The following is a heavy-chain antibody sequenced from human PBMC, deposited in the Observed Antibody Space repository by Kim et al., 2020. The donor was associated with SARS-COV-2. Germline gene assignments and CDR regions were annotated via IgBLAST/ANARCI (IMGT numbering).Heavy chain of an antibody. D-gene: IGHD3-10*01. CDR1: GGTFSSYA. CDR3: AREGDYYGSGSYDTFDP. V-gene: IGHV1-69*13. CDR2: IIPIFGTA. Sequence: SVKVSCKASGGTFSSYAISWVRQAPGQGLEWMGGIIPIFGTANYAQKFQGRVTITADESTSTAYMELSSLRSEDTAVYYCAREGDYYGSGSYDTFDPWGQGTLVTVSS. J-gene: IGHJ5*02.